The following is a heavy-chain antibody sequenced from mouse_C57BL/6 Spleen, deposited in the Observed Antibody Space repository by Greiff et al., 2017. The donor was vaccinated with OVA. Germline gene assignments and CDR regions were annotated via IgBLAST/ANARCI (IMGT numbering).Heavy chain of an antibody. V-gene: IGHV1-42*01. J-gene: IGHJ2*01. Sequence: EVQLQQSGPELVKPGASVKISCKASGYSFTGYYMNWVKQSPEKSLEWIGEINPSTGGTTYNQKFKAKATLTVDKSSSTAYMQLKSLTSEDSAVYYCARREYGNYDYWGQGTTLTVSS. CDR1: GYSFTGYY. CDR2: INPSTGGT. D-gene: IGHD2-10*02. CDR3: ARREYGNYDY.